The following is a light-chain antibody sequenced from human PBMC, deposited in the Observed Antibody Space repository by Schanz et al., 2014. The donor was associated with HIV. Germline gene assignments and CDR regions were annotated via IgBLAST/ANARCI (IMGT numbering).Light chain of an antibody. CDR3: QQYDDWPPYT. CDR1: QSVKSN. CDR2: GAS. J-gene: IGKJ2*01. V-gene: IGKV3D-15*01. Sequence: EIVLTQSPGTLSLSPGERGTLSCRASQSVKSNFIGWYQQKPGQAPRLLIFGASNRATGIPDRFSGGVSGTEFTLTINGLQSEDFAVYYCQQYDDWPPYTFGQGTKLEIK.